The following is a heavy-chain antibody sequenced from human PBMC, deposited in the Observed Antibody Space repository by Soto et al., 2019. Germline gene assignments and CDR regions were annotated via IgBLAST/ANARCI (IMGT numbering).Heavy chain of an antibody. J-gene: IGHJ5*02. V-gene: IGHV3-23*01. Sequence: PGGSLRLSCAASGFTFSSYAMSWVRQAPGKGLEWVSAISGSGGSTYYADSVKGRFTISRDNSKNTLYLQMNSLRAEDTAVYYCAKAGSLLRFLEWTYNWFDPWGQGTLVTVSS. D-gene: IGHD3-3*01. CDR3: AKAGSLLRFLEWTYNWFDP. CDR1: GFTFSSYA. CDR2: ISGSGGST.